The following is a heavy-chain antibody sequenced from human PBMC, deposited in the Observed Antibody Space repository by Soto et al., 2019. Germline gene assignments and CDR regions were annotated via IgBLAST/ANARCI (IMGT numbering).Heavy chain of an antibody. J-gene: IGHJ6*02. CDR2: IYYSGTT. CDR3: ARGDLRYTRNAPGYGMDV. Sequence: QVQLQESGPGLVKPSETLSLTCTVSGGSISSYYWSWIRQAPGKGLEWIGYIYYSGTTNYNPSLKSRVTLSLDTSKKPFALNLTSVTAADTAVYYCARGDLRYTRNAPGYGMDVWGQGTTVTVSS. D-gene: IGHD1-1*01. CDR1: GGSISSYY. V-gene: IGHV4-59*01.